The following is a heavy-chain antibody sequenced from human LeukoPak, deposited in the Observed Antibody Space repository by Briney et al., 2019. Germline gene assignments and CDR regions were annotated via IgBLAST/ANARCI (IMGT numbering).Heavy chain of an antibody. J-gene: IGHJ4*02. CDR2: IKHDGSEK. CDR3: AREGNPMVRGVTDY. CDR1: GFTFSDYW. D-gene: IGHD3-10*01. V-gene: IGHV3-7*01. Sequence: GGSLRLSCEASGFTFSDYWMYWVRQAPGKGLEWVGNIKHDGSEKYYVGSVKGRFTISRDNAKNSLYLQMNILRAEDTAVYYCAREGNPMVRGVTDYWGQGTLVTVSS.